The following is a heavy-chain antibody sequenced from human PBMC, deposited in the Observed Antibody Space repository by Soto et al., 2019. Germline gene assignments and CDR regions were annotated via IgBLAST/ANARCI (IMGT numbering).Heavy chain of an antibody. Sequence: EVQLVESGGGLVQPGGSLRLSCAASGFTFSSYWMSWVRQAPGKVLELVANIKQDGSEKYYVDSVKGRFTISIDNAKNSLYLQMNSLRAEDTAVYYCARVVEYCSGGSCRYYFDYWFQGTLVTVSS. J-gene: IGHJ4*02. V-gene: IGHV3-7*01. D-gene: IGHD2-15*01. CDR2: IKQDGSEK. CDR3: ARVVEYCSGGSCRYYFDY. CDR1: GFTFSSYW.